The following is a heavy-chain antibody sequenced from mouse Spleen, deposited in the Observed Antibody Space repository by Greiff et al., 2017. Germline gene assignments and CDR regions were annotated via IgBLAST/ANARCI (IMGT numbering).Heavy chain of an antibody. D-gene: IGHD4-1*01. CDR1: GFTFSDYY. V-gene: IGHV5-12*02. CDR3: ARHGTGTSGFAY. J-gene: IGHJ3*01. CDR2: ISNGGGST. Sequence: EVMLVESGGGLVQPGGSLKLSCATSGFTFSDYYMYWVRQTPEKRLEWVAYISNGGGSTYYPDTVKGRFTISRDNAKNTLYLQMSRLKSEDTAMYYCARHGTGTSGFAYWGQGTLVTVSA.